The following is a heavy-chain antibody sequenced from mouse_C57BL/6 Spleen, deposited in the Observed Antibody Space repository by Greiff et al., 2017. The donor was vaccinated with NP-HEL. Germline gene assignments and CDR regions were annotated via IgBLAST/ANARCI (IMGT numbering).Heavy chain of an antibody. J-gene: IGHJ2*01. CDR1: GYTFTSYW. CDR2: IHPNSGST. CDR3: ARSHITTVVAPNY. Sequence: VQLQQPGAELVKPGASVKLSCKASGYTFTSYWMHWVKQRPGQGLEWIGMIHPNSGSTNYNEKFKSKATLTVDKSSSTAYMQLSSLTSEDSAFYYCARSHITTVVAPNYWGQGTTLTVSS. D-gene: IGHD1-1*01. V-gene: IGHV1-64*01.